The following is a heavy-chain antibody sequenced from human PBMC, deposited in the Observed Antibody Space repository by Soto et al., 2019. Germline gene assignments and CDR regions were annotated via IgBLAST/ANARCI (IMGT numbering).Heavy chain of an antibody. CDR1: GYSFTVYY. J-gene: IGHJ4*02. CDR2: VNPNTGGT. Sequence: QAQLVQSGAEVTKPGASVKVSCEASGYSFTVYYIHWVRQAPGQGLAWLGWVNPNTGGTTYAQKFQGTVTMTRDTSITTAGMELSSQRSDDTAVYYCAKQLAYGEGDCYTDPIDYWGKGTLVPVTS. CDR3: AKQLAYGEGDCYTDPIDY. D-gene: IGHD2-21*02. V-gene: IGHV1-2*02.